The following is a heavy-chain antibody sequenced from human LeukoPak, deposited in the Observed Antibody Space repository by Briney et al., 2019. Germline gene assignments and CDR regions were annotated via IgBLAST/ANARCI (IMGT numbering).Heavy chain of an antibody. J-gene: IGHJ4*02. D-gene: IGHD6-19*01. CDR2: ISYDGSNK. CDR3: ARDLYSSGWYGVDY. CDR1: GFTFSSYA. V-gene: IGHV3-30*04. Sequence: GRSLRLPCAASGFTFSSYAMHWVRQAPGKGLEWVAVISYDGSNKYYADSVKGRFTISRDNSKNTLYLQMNSLRAEDTAVYYCARDLYSSGWYGVDYWGQGTLVTVSS.